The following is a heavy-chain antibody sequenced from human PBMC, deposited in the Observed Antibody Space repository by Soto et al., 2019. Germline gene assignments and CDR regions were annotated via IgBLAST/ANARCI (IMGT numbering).Heavy chain of an antibody. CDR2: INPSGGST. V-gene: IGHV1-46*01. D-gene: IGHD3-10*01. CDR1: GYTFTSYY. Sequence: ASVKVSCKASGYTFTSYYMHWERQAPGQGLEWMGIINPSGGSTSYPQKVQGRVSMTRDTSTGTVYMGLSSLRSECTAVYYCARLASGYYYGSGPPVRGMDVWGQGATVTVSS. J-gene: IGHJ6*02. CDR3: ARLASGYYYGSGPPVRGMDV.